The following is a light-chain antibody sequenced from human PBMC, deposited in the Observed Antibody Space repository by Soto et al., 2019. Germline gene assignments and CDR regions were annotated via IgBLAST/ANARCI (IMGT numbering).Light chain of an antibody. CDR1: QNSDMY. V-gene: IGKV1-39*01. CDR3: QHTFNSPPWT. J-gene: IGKJ1*01. CDR2: GAS. Sequence: DIQMTQSPSTLSASVGDTVTITCRASQNSDMYLNWYQQKPGKAPRVLISGASNLQSGVPSRFSGSGSGTDFTLTISSLQSEDFASYFCQHTFNSPPWTFGQGTKVDIK.